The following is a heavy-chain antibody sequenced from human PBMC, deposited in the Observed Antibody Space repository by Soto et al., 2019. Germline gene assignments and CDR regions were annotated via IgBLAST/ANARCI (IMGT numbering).Heavy chain of an antibody. V-gene: IGHV4-59*01. D-gene: IGHD3-16*02. CDR3: ARSSAGVFGIIIEGSNWLAP. Sequence: PSETLSLTCVVSGGSITSYHWSWIRQFPGKGLEWIAYTSYTGNTNYNPSLQGRITMTRDTSTSTVYMELRSLRSEDTAIYYCARSSAGVFGIIIEGSNWLAPWGQGSLVTVS. J-gene: IGHJ5*02. CDR2: TSYTGNT. CDR1: GGSITSYH.